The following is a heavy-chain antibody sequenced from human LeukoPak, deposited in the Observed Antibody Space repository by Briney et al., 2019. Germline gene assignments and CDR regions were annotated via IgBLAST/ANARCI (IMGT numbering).Heavy chain of an antibody. J-gene: IGHJ4*02. Sequence: GGSLRLSCAASGFTFSSYSMNWVRQAPGKGLEWVSPISSSSSYIYYADSVKGRFTISRDSAKNSLYLQMNSLRAEDTAVYYCARDPDYYDSSGPTDYWGQGTLVTVSS. CDR3: ARDPDYYDSSGPTDY. V-gene: IGHV3-21*01. D-gene: IGHD3-22*01. CDR2: ISSSSSYI. CDR1: GFTFSSYS.